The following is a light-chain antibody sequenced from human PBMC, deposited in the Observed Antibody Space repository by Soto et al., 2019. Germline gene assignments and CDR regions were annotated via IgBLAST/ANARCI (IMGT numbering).Light chain of an antibody. CDR1: QSVRCY. Sequence: EVVLTQSPATLSLSPGERATLSCRASQSVRCYLAWYRQKPGQPPRLLIYDASNRATGIPARFSGSGSGKDFTLTVGGLAPEDFAVNCWHQRSGLPLSFGGATKVEIK. CDR2: DAS. J-gene: IGKJ4*01. CDR3: HQRSGLPLS. V-gene: IGKV3-11*01.